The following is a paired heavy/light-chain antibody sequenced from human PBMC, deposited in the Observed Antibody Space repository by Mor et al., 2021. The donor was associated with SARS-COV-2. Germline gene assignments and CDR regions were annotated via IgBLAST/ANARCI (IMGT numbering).Heavy chain of an antibody. Sequence: EVQLVESGGGLVQPGGSLRLSCAASGFTLSHYWMTWVRQAPGKGLEWVANINEDGSEKYLVDSVKGRFTISRDNAKNSLYLQMNSLRAEDTALYYCASGGHVDYCGQGTLVTVSS. CDR3: ASGGHVDY. CDR1: GFTLSHYW. CDR2: INEDGSEK. D-gene: IGHD3-10*01. V-gene: IGHV3-7*03. J-gene: IGHJ4*02.
Light chain of an antibody. CDR3: LQHNSYPYT. CDR1: QGIRND. V-gene: IGKV1-17*01. Sequence: DIQMTQSPSSLSASVGDRVTITCRASQGIRNDLGWFQQKPGKAPKRLIFAASTLQSGVPSRFSGSGSGTDFTLTISSLQPEDFATYYCLQHNSYPYTFGQGTKLEIK. J-gene: IGKJ2*01. CDR2: AAS.